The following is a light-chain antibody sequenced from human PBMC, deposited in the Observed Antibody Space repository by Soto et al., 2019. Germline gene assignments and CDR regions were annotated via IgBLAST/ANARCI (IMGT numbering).Light chain of an antibody. CDR2: GTS. V-gene: IGKV3-20*01. CDR1: QSVPISY. CDR3: QQYGSSIT. Sequence: EIVLTPSPGTLSLSQGERATLSWSASQSVPISYLAWYQQKPGQAPRLLIYGTSSRATGIPDRFSGSGSGTDFTLTISRLEPEDFAVFYCQQYGSSITFGQGTRLEIK. J-gene: IGKJ5*01.